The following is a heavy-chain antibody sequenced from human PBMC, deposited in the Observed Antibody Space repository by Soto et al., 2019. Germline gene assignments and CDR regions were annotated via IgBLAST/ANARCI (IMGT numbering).Heavy chain of an antibody. CDR2: ISSGSTI. Sequence: EVQLVESGGGLVQPGGSLRLSCAASGFTFSSYEMNWVRQAPGKGLEWVSYISSGSTIYYADSVKGRFTISRDNAKNSLYLQMNSLRAEDTAVYYCARVSYYDSSGHPIWGQGTMVTVSS. D-gene: IGHD3-22*01. J-gene: IGHJ3*02. CDR3: ARVSYYDSSGHPI. CDR1: GFTFSSYE. V-gene: IGHV3-48*03.